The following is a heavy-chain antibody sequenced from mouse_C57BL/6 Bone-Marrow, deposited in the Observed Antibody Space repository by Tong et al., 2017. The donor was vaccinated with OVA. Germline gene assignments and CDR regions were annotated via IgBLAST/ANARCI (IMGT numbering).Heavy chain of an antibody. CDR1: GYTFTSYW. Sequence: EVQLQESGPELVKPGASVKLSCKASGYTFTSYWMHWVKQRPGQGLEWIGAICPGNSDTSYNQKFKGKAKLTAVTSTSTAYMELSSLTSEDSAVYYCAPTVPFDYWGQGTTLTVSS. CDR2: ICPGNSDT. J-gene: IGHJ2*01. V-gene: IGHV1-5*01. D-gene: IGHD1-1*01. CDR3: APTVPFDY.